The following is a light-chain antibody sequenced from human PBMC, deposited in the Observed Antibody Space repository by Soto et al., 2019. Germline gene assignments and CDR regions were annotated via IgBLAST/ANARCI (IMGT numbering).Light chain of an antibody. CDR1: SSNIGSNP. CDR3: GTWDDSLKGVV. V-gene: IGLV1-44*01. Sequence: QSELTQPPSASGTPGQRVTISCSGSSSNIGSNPVNWYLQLPGTAPKLLIYSNNQRPSGVPVRFSASKSGTSASLAISGLRSEDEADFYCGTWDDSLKGVVFGGGTKLTVL. J-gene: IGLJ2*01. CDR2: SNN.